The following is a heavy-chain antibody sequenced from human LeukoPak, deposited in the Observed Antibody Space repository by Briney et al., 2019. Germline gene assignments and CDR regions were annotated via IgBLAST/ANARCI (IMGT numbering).Heavy chain of an antibody. D-gene: IGHD3-22*01. J-gene: IGHJ5*01. CDR1: GYTFTAYS. Sequence: ASVKVSCKASGYTFTAYSMHWVRQAPGQGLEWMGWINPNRGATNYAQKFQGRVTMTRDTSNSTAYMELRSLKSDDTAVYYCAKVGGNYNSANCYRGWVDSWGQGTLVTVSA. V-gene: IGHV1-2*02. CDR2: INPNRGAT. CDR3: AKVGGNYNSANCYRGWVDS.